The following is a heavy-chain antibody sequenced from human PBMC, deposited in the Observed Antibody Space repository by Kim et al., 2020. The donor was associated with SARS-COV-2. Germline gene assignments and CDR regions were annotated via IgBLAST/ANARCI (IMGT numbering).Heavy chain of an antibody. Sequence: GGSLRLSCAASGFTFSSYAMHWVRQAPGKGLEWVAVISYDGSNKYYADSVKGRFTISRDNSKNTLYLQMNSLRAEDTAVYYCAWPSQGYYDILTGYYDYWGQGTLVTVSS. V-gene: IGHV3-30*04. CDR3: AWPSQGYYDILTGYYDY. CDR2: ISYDGSNK. CDR1: GFTFSSYA. D-gene: IGHD3-9*01. J-gene: IGHJ4*02.